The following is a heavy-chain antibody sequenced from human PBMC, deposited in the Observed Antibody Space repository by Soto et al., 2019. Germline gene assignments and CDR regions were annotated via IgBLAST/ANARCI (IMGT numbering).Heavy chain of an antibody. J-gene: IGHJ4*02. CDR3: ARRYSSSWYLKPFDY. V-gene: IGHV4-34*01. Sequence: SETLSLTCAVYGGSFSGYYWRWIRQPPGKGLEWIGEINHSGSNNYNPSLKSRVTISVDTSKNQFSLKLSAVTAADTAVYYCARRYSSSWYLKPFDYWGQGTLVTVS. CDR2: INHSGSN. D-gene: IGHD6-13*01. CDR1: GGSFSGYY.